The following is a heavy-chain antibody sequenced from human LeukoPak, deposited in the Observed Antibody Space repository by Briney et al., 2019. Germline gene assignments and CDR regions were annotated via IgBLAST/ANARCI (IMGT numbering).Heavy chain of an antibody. CDR2: IKQDGSEK. V-gene: IGHV3-7*01. J-gene: IGHJ6*03. CDR3: AKDSRAYYYDSSGYYGYYYYYMDV. Sequence: GGSLRLSCAASGFTFSSYWMSWARQAPGKGLEWVANIKQDGSEKYYVDSVKGRFTISRDNAKNSLYLQMNSLRAEDTAVYYCAKDSRAYYYDSSGYYGYYYYYMDVWGKGTTVTVSS. D-gene: IGHD3-22*01. CDR1: GFTFSSYW.